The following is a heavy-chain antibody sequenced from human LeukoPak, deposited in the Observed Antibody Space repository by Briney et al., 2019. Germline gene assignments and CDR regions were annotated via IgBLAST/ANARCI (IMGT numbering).Heavy chain of an antibody. CDR1: GLTFSNYW. V-gene: IGHV3-15*01. J-gene: IGHJ4*02. D-gene: IGHD3-10*01. Sequence: TGGSLRLSCAVSGLTFSNYWMSWVRQAPGKGLEWVGRVKSKTDGGTTEYAAPVKGRFTISRDDPKNALHLEMNSLKTEDTGVYYCATGARGRDWGQGTLVTVSS. CDR3: ATGARGRD. CDR2: VKSKTDGGTT.